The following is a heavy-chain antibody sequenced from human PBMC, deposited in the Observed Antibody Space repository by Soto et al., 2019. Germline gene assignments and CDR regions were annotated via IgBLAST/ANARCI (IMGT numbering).Heavy chain of an antibody. D-gene: IGHD2-21*01. V-gene: IGHV3-21*01. J-gene: IGHJ6*02. CDR1: GFTFNSYS. CDR2: ISSSSTDI. CDR3: ARAEIVALGIPRFYYYGMDV. Sequence: ESGGGLVQPGGSLRLSCAASGFTFNSYSMNWVRQAPGKGLEWVSCISSSSTDIYYADSVKGRFTISRDNAKNSLYLQMNSLRGEDTAVYYCARAEIVALGIPRFYYYGMDVWGQGTTVTVSS.